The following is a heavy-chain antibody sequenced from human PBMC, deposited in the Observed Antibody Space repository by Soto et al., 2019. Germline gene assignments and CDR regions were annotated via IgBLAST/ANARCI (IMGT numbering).Heavy chain of an antibody. V-gene: IGHV2-26*01. J-gene: IGHJ5*01. CDR1: GFSLSSARMG. D-gene: IGHD5-18*01. CDR3: ARYSRRGLPTGFDY. CDR2: IFSNDEK. Sequence: QVTLKEAGPGLVKPTETLTLTCTVSGFSLSSARMGVSWIRQPPGKALEWLAHIFSNDEKSYSTSLKSRRTTSKDAYKNQVVLPMTNMNPMDTDTYYCARYSRRGLPTGFDYWGHGTLVTVSS.